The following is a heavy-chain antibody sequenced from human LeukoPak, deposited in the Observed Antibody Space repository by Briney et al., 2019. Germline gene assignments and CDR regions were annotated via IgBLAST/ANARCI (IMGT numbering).Heavy chain of an antibody. D-gene: IGHD2-2*02. CDR2: TYSDGST. CDR3: AKGSGFGCSSTSCYKRWPQLEAFDI. V-gene: IGHV3-53*01. CDR1: GFTVSNNY. J-gene: IGHJ3*02. Sequence: GGSLRLSCAASGFTVSNNYMSWVRQAPGKGLEWVSITYSDGSTYYADSVKGRFTISRDNSKNTLYLQMNSLRAEDTAVYYCAKGSGFGCSSTSCYKRWPQLEAFDIWGQGTKVTVSS.